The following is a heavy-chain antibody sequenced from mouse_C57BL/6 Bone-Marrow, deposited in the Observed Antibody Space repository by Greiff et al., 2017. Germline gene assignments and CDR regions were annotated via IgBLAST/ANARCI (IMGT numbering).Heavy chain of an antibody. CDR2: ISDGGSYT. CDR1: GFTFSSYA. CDR3: SRDWGYSAWFAY. D-gene: IGHD2-3*01. V-gene: IGHV5-4*01. Sequence: DVHLVESGGGLVKPGGSLTLSCAASGFTFSSYAMSWVRQTPEKRLEWVATISDGGSYTYYPDNVKGRFTISRDNAKNNLYLQMSHLKSEDTAMYYCSRDWGYSAWFAYWGQGTLVTVSA. J-gene: IGHJ3*01.